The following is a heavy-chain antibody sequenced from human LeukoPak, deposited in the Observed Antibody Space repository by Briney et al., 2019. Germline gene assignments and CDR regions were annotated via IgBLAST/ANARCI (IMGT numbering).Heavy chain of an antibody. Sequence: GGSLRLSCSASGFTFNKYVMHWVRQAPDKGLEYVSGVGNNGDSTYYADSVKGRFTISRDNSKNTLYLQMSSLRPEDTAAYYCVKGEVRGYKKRGVDYWGQGTLVTVSS. CDR3: VKGEVRGYKKRGVDY. CDR1: GFTFNKYV. CDR2: VGNNGDST. D-gene: IGHD5-18*01. V-gene: IGHV3-64D*06. J-gene: IGHJ4*02.